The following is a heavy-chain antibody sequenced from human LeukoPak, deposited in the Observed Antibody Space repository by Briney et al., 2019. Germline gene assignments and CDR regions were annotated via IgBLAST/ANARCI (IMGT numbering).Heavy chain of an antibody. D-gene: IGHD3-16*01. CDR3: ARDYGPNWFDP. CDR2: IYSGGST. J-gene: IGHJ5*02. CDR1: GFTFIKGW. Sequence: GSPRLSCTASGFTFIKGWMNWVRQAPGKGLQWVSVIYSGGSTYYADSVKGRFTISRDNSKNTLYLQMNSLRAEDTAVYYCARDYGPNWFDPWGQGTLVTVSS. V-gene: IGHV3-53*01.